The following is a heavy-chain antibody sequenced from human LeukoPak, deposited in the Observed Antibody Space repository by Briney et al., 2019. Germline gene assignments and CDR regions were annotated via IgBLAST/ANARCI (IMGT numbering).Heavy chain of an antibody. CDR1: GFTFSDYY. CDR3: ARVRGSYSSDY. J-gene: IGHJ4*02. D-gene: IGHD5-12*01. Sequence: GGSLRLSCAASGFTFSDYYMSWIRQAPGKGLEWVSFISKDGRTMSYADSAKGRFTISRDNAKNSLYLQVNSLTADDTAVYFCARVRGSYSSDYWGQGTLVTVSS. V-gene: IGHV3-11*01. CDR2: ISKDGRTM.